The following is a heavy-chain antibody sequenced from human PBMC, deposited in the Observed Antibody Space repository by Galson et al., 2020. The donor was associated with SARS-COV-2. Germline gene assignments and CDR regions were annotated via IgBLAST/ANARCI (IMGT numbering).Heavy chain of an antibody. CDR3: AKLAEGRSSSEDY. CDR2: IFYTGST. J-gene: IGHJ4*02. V-gene: IGHV4-59*08. Sequence: ETSETLSLTCSVSIGPMSDHYWSWIRPPQGKALEWIGLIFYTGSTNYNASLKSRVTITLDTSKKQFYLRLTSVTAADTAVYYCAKLAEGRSSSEDYWGQGTLVAVSS. CDR1: IGPMSDHY. D-gene: IGHD6-13*01.